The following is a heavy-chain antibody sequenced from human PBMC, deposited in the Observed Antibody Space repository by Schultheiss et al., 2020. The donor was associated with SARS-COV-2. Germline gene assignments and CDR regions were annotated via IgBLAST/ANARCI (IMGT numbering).Heavy chain of an antibody. D-gene: IGHD3-9*01. J-gene: IGHJ6*02. CDR1: GYSFTSYW. CDR3: ARTDNRGGYFDWLTNTPLNYYYYGMDV. V-gene: IGHV5-51*01. Sequence: GESLKISCKGSGYSFTSYWIGWVRQMPGKGLEWMGIIYPGDSDTRYSPSFQGQVTISADKSISTAYLQWSSLKASDTAMYYCARTDNRGGYFDWLTNTPLNYYYYGMDVWGQGTTVTVSS. CDR2: IYPGDSDT.